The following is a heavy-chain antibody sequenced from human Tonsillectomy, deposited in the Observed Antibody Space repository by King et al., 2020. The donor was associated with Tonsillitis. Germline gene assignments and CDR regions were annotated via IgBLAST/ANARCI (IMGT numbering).Heavy chain of an antibody. J-gene: IGHJ3*02. Sequence: QLVQSGAEVKKPGESLKISCKGSGYSCTSYWIGWVRQMPGKGLEWMGIIYTGYSDTRYSPSFQGQVTISADKSISTAYLQWSSLKASDTAMYFCARFGTYSSGSSDGFDIWGQGTMVTVSS. D-gene: IGHD3-22*01. CDR3: ARFGTYSSGSSDGFDI. CDR1: GYSCTSYW. CDR2: IYTGYSDT. V-gene: IGHV5-51*03.